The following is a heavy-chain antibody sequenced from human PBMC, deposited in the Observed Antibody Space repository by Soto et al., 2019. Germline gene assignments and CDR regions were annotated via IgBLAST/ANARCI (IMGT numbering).Heavy chain of an antibody. V-gene: IGHV1-69*12. CDR2: IIPIFGTA. Sequence: QVQLVQSGAEVKKPGSSVKVSCKASGDTFGNYGISWLRQAPGQRLEWMGGIIPIFGTANYARKFQGRVTITADESTSTAYMELSSLKSEDTAVYYCAKDQSYDYWGQGTLVTVSS. J-gene: IGHJ4*02. CDR1: GDTFGNYG. CDR3: AKDQSYDY.